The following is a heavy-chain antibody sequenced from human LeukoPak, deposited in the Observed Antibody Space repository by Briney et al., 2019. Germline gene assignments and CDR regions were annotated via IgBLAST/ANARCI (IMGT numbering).Heavy chain of an antibody. J-gene: IGHJ5*02. V-gene: IGHV1-69*05. CDR3: ASGPGIAAAGLQWFDP. CDR1: GGTFSSYA. D-gene: IGHD6-13*01. CDR2: IIPIFGTA. Sequence: SVKVSCKASGGTFSSYAISWVRQAPGQGLEWMGGIIPIFGTANYAQKFQGRVTITTDESTSTAYMELSSLRSEDTAEYYCASGPGIAAAGLQWFDPWGQGTLVTVSS.